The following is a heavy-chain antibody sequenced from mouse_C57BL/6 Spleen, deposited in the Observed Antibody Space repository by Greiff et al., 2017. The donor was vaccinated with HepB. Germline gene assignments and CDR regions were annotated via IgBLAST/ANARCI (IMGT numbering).Heavy chain of an antibody. D-gene: IGHD1-1*01. V-gene: IGHV1-69*01. CDR2: IDPSDSYT. CDR3: ASSTVDYFDY. J-gene: IGHJ2*01. Sequence: VQLQQPGAELVMPGASVKLSCKASGYTFTSYWMHWVKQRPGQGLEWIGEIDPSDSYTNYNQKFKGKSTLTVDKSSSTAYMQLSSLTSEDSAVYYCASSTVDYFDYWGQGTTLTVSS. CDR1: GYTFTSYW.